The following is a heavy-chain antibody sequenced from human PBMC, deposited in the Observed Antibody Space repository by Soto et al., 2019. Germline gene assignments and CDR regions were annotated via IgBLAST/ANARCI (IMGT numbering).Heavy chain of an antibody. V-gene: IGHV3-30*18. CDR3: AKDSISGDTLAELLWFGELFQYFDP. Sequence: QVQLVESGGGVVQPGRSLRLSCAASGFTFSSYGMHWVRQAPGKGLEWVAVISYDGSNKYYADSVKGRFTISRDNSKNTLYLKMNSLRAEDTAVYYCAKDSISGDTLAELLWFGELFQYFDPWGQGTLVTVSS. J-gene: IGHJ5*02. CDR2: ISYDGSNK. CDR1: GFTFSSYG. D-gene: IGHD3-10*01.